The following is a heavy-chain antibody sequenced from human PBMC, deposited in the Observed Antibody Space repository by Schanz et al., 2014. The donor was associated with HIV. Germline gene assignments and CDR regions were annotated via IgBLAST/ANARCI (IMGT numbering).Heavy chain of an antibody. CDR3: AKENPIYYYAHGGRFDI. Sequence: QVQLVESGGGVVQPGRSLRLSCAASGFTFSSFGMHWVRQAPGKGLEWVAVKWYDGGYKSYGESVTGRFTITRDNSKKMLYLQMTSLRVEDTAIYYCAKENPIYYYAHGGRFDIWGQGTRLIVSS. CDR2: KWYDGGYK. V-gene: IGHV3-33*06. CDR1: GFTFSSFG. D-gene: IGHD3-10*01. J-gene: IGHJ3*02.